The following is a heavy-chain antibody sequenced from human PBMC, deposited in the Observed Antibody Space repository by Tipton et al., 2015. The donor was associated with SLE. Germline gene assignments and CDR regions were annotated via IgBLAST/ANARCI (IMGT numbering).Heavy chain of an antibody. V-gene: IGHV4-39*07. CDR2: IYYSGST. D-gene: IGHD2-15*01. CDR3: ARDPLGYCSGGSCPGNY. CDR1: GGSISSSSYY. J-gene: IGHJ4*02. Sequence: LRLSCTVSGGSISSSSYYWGWIRQPPGKGLEWIGSIYYSGSTYYNPSLKSRVTISVDTSKNQFSLKLSSVTAADTAVYYCARDPLGYCSGGSCPGNYWGQGTLVTVSS.